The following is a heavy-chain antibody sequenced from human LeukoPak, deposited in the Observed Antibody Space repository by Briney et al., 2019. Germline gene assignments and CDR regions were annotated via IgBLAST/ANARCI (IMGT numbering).Heavy chain of an antibody. CDR1: GFILSDYY. V-gene: IGHV3-11*01. J-gene: IGHJ4*02. Sequence: PGGSLRLSCAASGFILSDYYMSWIRRAPGKGLEWVAYISGSGKYYADSVKGRFTISRDNAKNSLYLQINNLRADDTALYYCAKDGGYDWAYFDNWGQGTLVTVSS. D-gene: IGHD5-12*01. CDR2: ISGSGK. CDR3: AKDGGYDWAYFDN.